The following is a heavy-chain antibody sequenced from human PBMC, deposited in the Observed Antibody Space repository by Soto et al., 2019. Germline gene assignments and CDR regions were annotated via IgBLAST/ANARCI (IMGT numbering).Heavy chain of an antibody. CDR2: IDPTSSRI. J-gene: IGHJ3*01. D-gene: IGHD7-27*01. CDR1: GFSFSSYS. Sequence: EAQLVESGGGLVQPGGSLRLSCVASGFSFSSYSVSWVRQAPGKGLEWISYIDPTSSRIYYADSVKGRFAISRDNAENSLYLQVNSLRDEDTALYYCARDRLTVDAREAFDAWGQGTMVTVSS. CDR3: ARDRLTVDAREAFDA. V-gene: IGHV3-48*02.